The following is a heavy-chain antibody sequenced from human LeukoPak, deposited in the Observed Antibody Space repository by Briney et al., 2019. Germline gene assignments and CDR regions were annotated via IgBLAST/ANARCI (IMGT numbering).Heavy chain of an antibody. CDR1: GFTFSSYA. D-gene: IGHD3-16*02. V-gene: IGHV3-64D*06. J-gene: IGHJ4*02. CDR2: ISSDGSNT. CDR3: VKTGRTTRYPTYYFDY. Sequence: PGGSLRLSCSASGFTFSSYAMHWVRQAPGKGLECVSAISSDGSNTYYADSVKGRFTISRDNSKNTLYLQMNSLRAKYTAVYYCVKTGRTTRYPTYYFDYWGQGTLVTVSS.